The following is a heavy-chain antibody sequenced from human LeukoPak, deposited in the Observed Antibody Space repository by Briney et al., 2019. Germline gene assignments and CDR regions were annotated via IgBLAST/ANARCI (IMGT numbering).Heavy chain of an antibody. V-gene: IGHV3-9*01. D-gene: IGHD6-19*01. CDR1: GFTFDDYA. Sequence: GGSLRLSCAASGFTFDDYAMHWVRQAPGKGLEWVSGISWNSGSIGYADSVKGRFTISRDNAKNSLYLQMNSLRAEDTALYYCAKDIDGAVAGTYYYYYGMDVWGQGTLVTVSS. CDR2: ISWNSGSI. J-gene: IGHJ6*02. CDR3: AKDIDGAVAGTYYYYYGMDV.